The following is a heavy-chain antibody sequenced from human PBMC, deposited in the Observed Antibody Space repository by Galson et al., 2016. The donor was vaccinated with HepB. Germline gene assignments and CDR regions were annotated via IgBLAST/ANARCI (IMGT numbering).Heavy chain of an antibody. CDR3: ARDQPVTPLGY. J-gene: IGHJ4*02. CDR2: IYSGGQT. Sequence: SLRLSCAASGFTFRNYGMHWVRQAPGKGPEWVSIIYSGGQTSYADSVKGRLTISRDNSKNTVYLQMNSLTAEDTAIYYCARDQPVTPLGYWGQGTLVSVSS. V-gene: IGHV3-66*01. CDR1: GFTFRNYG. D-gene: IGHD4-17*01.